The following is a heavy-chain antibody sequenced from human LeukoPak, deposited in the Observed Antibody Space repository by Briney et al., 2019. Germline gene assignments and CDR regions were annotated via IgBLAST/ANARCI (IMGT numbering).Heavy chain of an antibody. V-gene: IGHV3-53*05. D-gene: IGHD6-19*01. Sequence: PGGSLRLSCAASGFTVSSNYMSWVRQAPGKGLEWVSVIYSGGSTYYADSVKGRFTISRDNSKNTLYLQMNSLRAEDTAVYYCARGSLNSSGWTNAFDIWGQGTMVTVSS. CDR2: IYSGGST. J-gene: IGHJ3*02. CDR1: GFTVSSNY. CDR3: ARGSLNSSGWTNAFDI.